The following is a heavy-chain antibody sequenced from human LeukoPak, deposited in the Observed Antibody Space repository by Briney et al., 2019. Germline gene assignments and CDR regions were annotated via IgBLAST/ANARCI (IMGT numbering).Heavy chain of an antibody. Sequence: GGSLRLSCEGSGYSFSSFWMHWVRQAPGEGLVWVSRLNEDGGITNYADFAKGRFTISRDNARNTLYLQMNSLSADDTAVYYCTRDIGGRSAYWGQGALITVSS. CDR2: LNEDGGIT. J-gene: IGHJ4*02. V-gene: IGHV3-74*01. D-gene: IGHD3-16*01. CDR1: GYSFSSFW. CDR3: TRDIGGRSAY.